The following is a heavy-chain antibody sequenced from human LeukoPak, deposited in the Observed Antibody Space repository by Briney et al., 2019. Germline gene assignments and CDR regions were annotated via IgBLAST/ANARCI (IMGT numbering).Heavy chain of an antibody. CDR1: GFTFSSYW. V-gene: IGHV3-7*04. D-gene: IGHD5-24*01. CDR3: ARAEEERWGYVDY. CDR2: IKQDGSDK. Sequence: GGSLRLSCAASGFTFSSYWMTWVRQAPGKGLEWVANIKQDGSDKYYVDSVKGRFTISRDNAKNSLYLQMNSLRDEDTAAYYCARAEEERWGYVDYWGQGTLVTVSS. J-gene: IGHJ4*02.